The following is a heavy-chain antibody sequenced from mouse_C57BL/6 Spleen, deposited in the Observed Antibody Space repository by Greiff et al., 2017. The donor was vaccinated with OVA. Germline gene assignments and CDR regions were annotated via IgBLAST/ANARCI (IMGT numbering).Heavy chain of an antibody. Sequence: EVQLQESGPGMVKPSQSLSLTCTVTGYSITSGYDWHWIRHFPGNKLEWMGYISYSGSTNYNPSLKSRISITHDTSKNHFFLKLNSVTTEDTATYYCARGDYYGSSYGWYFDVWGTGTTVTVSS. D-gene: IGHD1-1*01. CDR2: ISYSGST. V-gene: IGHV3-1*01. CDR1: GYSITSGYD. CDR3: ARGDYYGSSYGWYFDV. J-gene: IGHJ1*03.